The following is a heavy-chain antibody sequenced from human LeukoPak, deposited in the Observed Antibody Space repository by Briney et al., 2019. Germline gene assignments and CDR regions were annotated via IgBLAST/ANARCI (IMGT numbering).Heavy chain of an antibody. CDR1: GYTFTSYG. CDR2: IIPIFGTA. Sequence: ASVKVSCKASGYTFTSYGISWVRQAPGQGLEWMGGIIPIFGTANYAQKFQGRVTITADKSTSTAYMELSSLRSEDTAVYYCARLTYSSSSYFDYWGQGTLVTVSS. J-gene: IGHJ4*02. D-gene: IGHD6-6*01. CDR3: ARLTYSSSSYFDY. V-gene: IGHV1-69*06.